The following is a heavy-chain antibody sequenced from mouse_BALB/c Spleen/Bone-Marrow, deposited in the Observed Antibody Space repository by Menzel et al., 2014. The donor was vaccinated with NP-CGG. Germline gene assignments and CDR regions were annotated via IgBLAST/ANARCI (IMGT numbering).Heavy chain of an antibody. CDR2: INPSTGYT. CDR3: ARPPYYYGSSYDAMDY. D-gene: IGHD1-1*01. V-gene: IGHV1-7*01. J-gene: IGHJ4*01. Sequence: QVHVKQSGAELAKPGASVKMSCKASGYTFTSYWMHWVKQRPGQGLEWIGYINPSTGYTEYNQKFKDKATLTADKSSSTAYMQLSSLTSEDSAVYYCARPPYYYGSSYDAMDYWGQGTSVTVSS. CDR1: GYTFTSYW.